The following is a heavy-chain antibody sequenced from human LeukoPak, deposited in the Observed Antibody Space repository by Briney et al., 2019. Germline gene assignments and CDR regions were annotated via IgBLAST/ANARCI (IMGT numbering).Heavy chain of an antibody. Sequence: GGSLRLSCAASGFTFDDYGMSWVRQAPGKGLERVSGINWNGGSTGYADSVKGRFTISRDNAKDSLYLQMNNLRAEDTAVYYCASKGGSFTISGVLYNDAFAIWGQGTMVTVSA. V-gene: IGHV3-20*04. D-gene: IGHD3-3*01. CDR1: GFTFDDYG. J-gene: IGHJ3*02. CDR2: INWNGGST. CDR3: ASKGGSFTISGVLYNDAFAI.